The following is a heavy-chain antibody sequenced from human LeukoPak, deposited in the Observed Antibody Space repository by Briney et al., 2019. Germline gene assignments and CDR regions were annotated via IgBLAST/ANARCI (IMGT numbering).Heavy chain of an antibody. V-gene: IGHV1-69*04. CDR2: IIPILGIA. D-gene: IGHD1-26*01. J-gene: IGHJ3*02. CDR3: ARESGSYLGAFDI. Sequence: SVKVSCKASGYTFTTYGISWVRQAPGQGLEWMGRIIPILGIANYAQKFQGRVTITADKSTSTAYMELSSLRSEDTAVYYCARESGSYLGAFDIWGQGTMVTVSS. CDR1: GYTFTTYG.